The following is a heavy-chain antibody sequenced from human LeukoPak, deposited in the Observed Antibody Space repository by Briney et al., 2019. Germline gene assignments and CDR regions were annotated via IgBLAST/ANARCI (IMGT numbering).Heavy chain of an antibody. D-gene: IGHD6-13*01. CDR1: GGTFSSYA. J-gene: IGHJ6*02. V-gene: IGHV1-69*04. Sequence: GASVKVSCKASGGTFSSYAISWVRQAPGQGLEWMGRIIPILGIANYAQKFQGRVTITADKSTSTAYMELSSLRSEDTAVYYCARDPDSSGWYGESGMDVWGQGTTVTVSS. CDR3: ARDPDSSGWYGESGMDV. CDR2: IIPILGIA.